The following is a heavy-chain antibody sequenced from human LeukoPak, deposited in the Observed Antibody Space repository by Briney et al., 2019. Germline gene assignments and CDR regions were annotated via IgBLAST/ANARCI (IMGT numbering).Heavy chain of an antibody. CDR2: IYYSGST. CDR1: GGSFSEYY. Sequence: SETLSLTCAVYGGSFSEYYWSWIRQPPGKGLEWIGYIYYSGSTNYNPSLKSRVTISVDTSKKQFSLKLSSVTAADTAVYYCAGGAVAGNFDYWGQGTLVTVSS. CDR3: AGGAVAGNFDY. J-gene: IGHJ4*02. D-gene: IGHD6-19*01. V-gene: IGHV4-59*08.